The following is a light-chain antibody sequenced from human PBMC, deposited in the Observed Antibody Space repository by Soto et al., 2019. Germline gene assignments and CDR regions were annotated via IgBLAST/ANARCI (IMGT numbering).Light chain of an antibody. CDR2: AAS. CDR1: QGISNY. CDR3: QKYSSVPV. Sequence: DIQMTQSPSSLSASVGDRVTITCRASQGISNYVAWYQQKPGKPPKLLIYAASTLQSGVPSRFSGSGSGTDFTLTINSLQPEDVATYSCQKYSSVPVFGPGTKVAIK. V-gene: IGKV1-27*01. J-gene: IGKJ3*01.